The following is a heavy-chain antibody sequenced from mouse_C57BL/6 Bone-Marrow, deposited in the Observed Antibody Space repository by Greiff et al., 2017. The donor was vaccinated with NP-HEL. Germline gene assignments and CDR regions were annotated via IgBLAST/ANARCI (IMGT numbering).Heavy chain of an antibody. CDR1: GFTFSSYA. D-gene: IGHD4-1*01. Sequence: EVKLEESGGGLVKPGGSLKLSCAASGFTFSSYAMSWVRQTPEKRLEWVATISDGGSYTYYPDNVKGRFTISRDNAKNNLYLQMSHLKSEDTAMYYCARLGWAWFAYWGQGTLVTVSA. CDR3: ARLGWAWFAY. CDR2: ISDGGSYT. J-gene: IGHJ3*01. V-gene: IGHV5-4*03.